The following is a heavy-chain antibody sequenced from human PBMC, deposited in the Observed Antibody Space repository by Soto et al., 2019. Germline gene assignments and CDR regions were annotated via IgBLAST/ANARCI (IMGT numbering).Heavy chain of an antibody. Sequence: SQTLSLTCAISVDSVSSNSAAWNWIRQSPSRGLEWLGRTYYRSKWYNDYAVSVKSRITINPDTPKNQFSLQLNSVTPEDTAVYYCARESRTPGPHWFDPWGQGTLVTVSS. J-gene: IGHJ5*02. D-gene: IGHD1-7*01. V-gene: IGHV6-1*01. CDR1: VDSVSSNSAA. CDR3: ARESRTPGPHWFDP. CDR2: TYYRSKWYN.